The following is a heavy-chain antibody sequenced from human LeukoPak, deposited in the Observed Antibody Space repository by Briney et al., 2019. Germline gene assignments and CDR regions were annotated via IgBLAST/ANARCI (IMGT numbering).Heavy chain of an antibody. D-gene: IGHD1-26*01. Sequence: PSETLSLTCTVSGGSISSYYWSWIRQPPGKGLEWIGYIYYSGSTNYNPSLKSRVTISVDTSKNQFSLKLSSVTAADTAVYYCARDLSSGSYPYWGQGTLVTVSS. CDR1: GGSISSYY. J-gene: IGHJ4*02. CDR3: ARDLSSGSYPY. V-gene: IGHV4-59*01. CDR2: IYYSGST.